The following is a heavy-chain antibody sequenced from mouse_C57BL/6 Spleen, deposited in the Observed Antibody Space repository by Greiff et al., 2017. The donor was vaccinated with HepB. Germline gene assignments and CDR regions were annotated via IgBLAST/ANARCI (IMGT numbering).Heavy chain of an antibody. D-gene: IGHD1-1*01. CDR1: GYTFTSYW. J-gene: IGHJ1*03. CDR2: IDPSDSYT. CDR3: ARSYYHGRYFDV. Sequence: QVHVKQPGAELVMPGASVKLSCKASGYTFTSYWMHWVKQRPGQGLEWIGEIDPSDSYTNYNQKFKGKSTLTVDKSSSTAYMQLSSLTSEDSAVYYCARSYYHGRYFDVWGTGTTVTVSS. V-gene: IGHV1-69*01.